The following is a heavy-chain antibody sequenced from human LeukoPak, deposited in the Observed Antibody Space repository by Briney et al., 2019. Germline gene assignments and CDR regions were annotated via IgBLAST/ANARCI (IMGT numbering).Heavy chain of an antibody. CDR3: ARDLLEAVAGTVYYYYMDV. V-gene: IGHV3-53*01. J-gene: IGHJ6*03. CDR1: GFTVSSNY. Sequence: GGSLRLSCAASGFTVSSNYMRLVRQAPGQGLEWVSVIYNGGSTYYADSVKGRFTISRDNSKNTLYLQMISLRAEDTAVYYCARDLLEAVAGTVYYYYMDVWGKGTTVTVSS. CDR2: IYNGGST. D-gene: IGHD6-19*01.